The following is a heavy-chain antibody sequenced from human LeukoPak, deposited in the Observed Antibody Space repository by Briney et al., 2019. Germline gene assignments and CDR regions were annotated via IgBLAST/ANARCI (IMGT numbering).Heavy chain of an antibody. V-gene: IGHV3-48*01. J-gene: IGHJ6*03. CDR3: AREFYYYYMDV. CDR1: GFTFSSYN. CDR2: ISSSSGTI. Sequence: GGSLRLSCAASGFTFSSYNMSWVRQAPGKGLEWISYISSSSGTIDYAGSMKGRFTISRDNAKNSLYLQMNSLRAEDTAVYYCAREFYYYYMDVWGKGTTVTISS.